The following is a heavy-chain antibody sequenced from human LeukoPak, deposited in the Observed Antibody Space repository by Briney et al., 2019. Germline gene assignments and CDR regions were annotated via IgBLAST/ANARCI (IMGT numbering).Heavy chain of an antibody. V-gene: IGHV4-61*02. D-gene: IGHD3-3*01. Sequence: SETLSLTCTVSGGSISSGSYYWSWIRQPAGKGLEWIGRIYTSGSTNYNPSLESRVTISVDTSKNQFSLKLSSVTAADTAVYYCASTIFGEYAFDIWGQGTMVTVSS. CDR1: GGSISSGSYY. J-gene: IGHJ3*02. CDR3: ASTIFGEYAFDI. CDR2: IYTSGST.